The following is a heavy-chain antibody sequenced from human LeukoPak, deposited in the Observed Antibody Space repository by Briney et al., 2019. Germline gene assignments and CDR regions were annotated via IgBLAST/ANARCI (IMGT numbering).Heavy chain of an antibody. CDR1: GFTFSDCY. Sequence: GGSLRLSCAVSGFTFSDCYMSWIRQAPGKGLEWVSYVSSSGSTIYYADSVKGRFTISRDNAKNSLYLQMNSLKTEDTAVYYCTRGTFGVVLSSLYYYYYMDVWGKGTTVTVSS. CDR3: TRGTFGVVLSSLYYYYYMDV. CDR2: VSSSGSTI. D-gene: IGHD3-3*01. V-gene: IGHV3-11*01. J-gene: IGHJ6*03.